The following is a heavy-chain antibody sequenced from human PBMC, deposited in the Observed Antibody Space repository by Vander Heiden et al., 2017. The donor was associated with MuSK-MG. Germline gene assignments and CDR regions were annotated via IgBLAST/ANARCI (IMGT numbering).Heavy chain of an antibody. J-gene: IGHJ5*02. CDR1: GYTFTHYH. D-gene: IGHD3-22*01. CDR2: INLHNGDA. Sequence: QVQLVQSGAEVKKPGASVRVSCKASGYTFTHYHMHWVRQAPGQGLEYMGWINLHNGDANSAQKFQGRVTMTRDTSISTAYMELSRLTSDDTAVYYCARGVYFDTSHLTNWFDPWGQGTLVTVSS. CDR3: ARGVYFDTSHLTNWFDP. V-gene: IGHV1-2*02.